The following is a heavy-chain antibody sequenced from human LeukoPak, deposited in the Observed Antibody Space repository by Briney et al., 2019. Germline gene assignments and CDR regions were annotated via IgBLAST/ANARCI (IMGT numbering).Heavy chain of an antibody. J-gene: IGHJ4*02. CDR3: ARAWYNWKAFDY. V-gene: IGHV4-4*02. CDR2: IQHSGNT. Sequence: SGTLSLTCAVSVGSISGRNWWSWVRQPPGKGLEWIGEIQHSGNTNSNPSLKSRVTISIDKSKNQFSLKLSSVAAADTAVYYCARAWYNWKAFDYWGQGTLVTVSS. D-gene: IGHD1-1*01. CDR1: VGSISGRNW.